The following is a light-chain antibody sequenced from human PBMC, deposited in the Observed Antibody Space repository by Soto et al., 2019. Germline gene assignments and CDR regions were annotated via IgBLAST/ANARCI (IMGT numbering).Light chain of an antibody. CDR2: LGS. CDR1: QSLLHSNGYNY. V-gene: IGKV2-28*01. Sequence: DIVMTQSPLSLPVTPGEPASISCRSSQSLLHSNGYNYLDWYLQKPGQSPQLLIYLGSNRASGVPDRFSGSGSGTDFTLKISRVEAEDVGVYYCMQALQTPPAFVQGTKLDIK. CDR3: MQALQTPPA. J-gene: IGKJ2*01.